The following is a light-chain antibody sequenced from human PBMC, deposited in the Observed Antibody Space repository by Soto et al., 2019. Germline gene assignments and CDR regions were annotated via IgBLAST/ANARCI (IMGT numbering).Light chain of an antibody. CDR3: QSYDKSLSGSV. V-gene: IGLV1-40*01. J-gene: IGLJ3*02. CDR1: SSNLGARYD. Sequence: QAVVTQPPTVSGAPEQTVTISCTGSSSNLGARYDVHWYQQVPGKAPKLLIFGSSDRASGVPDRFSGSKSGTSASLAITGLQADDEATYLCQSYDKSLSGSVFGGGTKVTVL. CDR2: GSS.